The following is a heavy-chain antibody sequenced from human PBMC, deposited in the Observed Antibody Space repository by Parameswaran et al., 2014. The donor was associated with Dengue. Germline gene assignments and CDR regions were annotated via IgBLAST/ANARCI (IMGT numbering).Heavy chain of an antibody. J-gene: IGHJ1*01. CDR2: IYWNDDK. V-gene: IGHV2-5*01. CDR3: AHFSSTSLEFQH. Sequence: WIRQPPGKALEWLALIYWNDDKRYSPSLKSRLTITKDTSKNQVVLTMTNMDPVDTATYYCAHFSSTSLEFQHWGQGTLVTVSS. D-gene: IGHD2-2*01.